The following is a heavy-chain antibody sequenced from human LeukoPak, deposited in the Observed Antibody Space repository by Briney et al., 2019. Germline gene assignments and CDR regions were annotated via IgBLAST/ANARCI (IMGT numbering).Heavy chain of an antibody. CDR1: GFTFSNAW. V-gene: IGHV3-15*01. D-gene: IGHD3-3*01. CDR3: TTDHIYDFWSGYPDY. CDR2: IKSKTDGGTT. J-gene: IGHJ4*02. Sequence: PGGSLRLSCAASGFTFSNAWMSWVCQAPGKGLEWVGRIKSKTDGGTTDYAAPVKGRFAISRDDSKNTLYLQMNSLKAEDTAVYYCTTDHIYDFWSGYPDYWGQGTLVTVSS.